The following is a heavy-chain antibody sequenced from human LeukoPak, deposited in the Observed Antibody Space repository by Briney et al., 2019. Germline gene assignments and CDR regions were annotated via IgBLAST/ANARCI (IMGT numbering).Heavy chain of an antibody. Sequence: KASETLSLTCAVYGGSFSGYYWSWIRQPPGKGLEGIGEINHRGSTNYNPSLKRRVTISVDTSKNQFSLKMSSVTDADTAVYYCRGMPIYYYYYMDVWGKGTTVTVSS. D-gene: IGHD2-2*01. CDR2: INHRGST. CDR1: GGSFSGYY. CDR3: RGMPIYYYYYMDV. J-gene: IGHJ6*03. V-gene: IGHV4-34*01.